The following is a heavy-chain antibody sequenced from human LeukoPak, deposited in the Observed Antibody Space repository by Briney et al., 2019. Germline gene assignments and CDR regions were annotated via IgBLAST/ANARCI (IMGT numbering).Heavy chain of an antibody. Sequence: GGSLRLSCAASGFTFSDYDMHWVRQATGKGLEWVSAIGTAGDTYYTGSVKGRFTISRENAKNSLYLQMNGLRAGDTAVYYCARVAKERVGGVYYFDYWGQGNPGHRLL. D-gene: IGHD1-1*01. CDR2: IGTAGDT. CDR3: ARVAKERVGGVYYFDY. J-gene: IGHJ4*02. V-gene: IGHV3-13*01. CDR1: GFTFSDYD.